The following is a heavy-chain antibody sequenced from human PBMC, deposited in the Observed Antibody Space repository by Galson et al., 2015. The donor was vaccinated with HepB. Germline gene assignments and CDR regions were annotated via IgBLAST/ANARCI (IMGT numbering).Heavy chain of an antibody. V-gene: IGHV3-33*01. CDR1: GFTFSSYG. J-gene: IGHJ5*02. D-gene: IGHD4-17*01. CDR2: IWYDGSNK. CDR3: ARDLGNGDYGVDP. Sequence: SLRLSCAASGFTFSSYGMHWVRQAPGKGLEWVAVIWYDGSNKYYADSVKGRFTISRDNSKNTLYLQMNSLRAEDTAVYYCARDLGNGDYGVDPWGQGTLVTVSS.